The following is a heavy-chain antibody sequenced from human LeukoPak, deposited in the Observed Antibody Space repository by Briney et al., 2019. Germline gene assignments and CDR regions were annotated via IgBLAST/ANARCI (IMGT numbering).Heavy chain of an antibody. V-gene: IGHV3-30*14. CDR3: ASPTYYYDSSDRDY. D-gene: IGHD3-22*01. Sequence: GGSLRLSCAASGFTFSSYAMHWVRQAPGKGLEWVAVISYDGSNKYYADSVKGRFTISRDNSKNTLYLQMNSLRAEDTAVYYCASPTYYYDSSDRDYWGQGPLVTVPP. J-gene: IGHJ4*02. CDR2: ISYDGSNK. CDR1: GFTFSSYA.